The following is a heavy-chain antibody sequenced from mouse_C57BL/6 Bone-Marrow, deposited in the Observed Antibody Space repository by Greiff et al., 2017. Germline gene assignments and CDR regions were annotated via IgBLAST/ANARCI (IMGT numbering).Heavy chain of an antibody. CDR1: GYTFTSYW. CDR3: ARSGPLGRSFDY. D-gene: IGHD4-1*01. CDR2: IYPTSGRT. J-gene: IGHJ2*01. Sequence: QVQLQQPGAELVKPGASVKMSCKASGYTFTSYWITWVKQRPGQGLEWIGDIYPTSGRTNYNEKFKSQAILTVDTSSITAYMQLSSLASEDSAVFYCARSGPLGRSFDYWGQGTTLTVSS. V-gene: IGHV1-55*01.